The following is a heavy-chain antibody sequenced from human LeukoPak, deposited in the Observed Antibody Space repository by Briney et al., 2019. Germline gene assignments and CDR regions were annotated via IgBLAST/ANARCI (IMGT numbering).Heavy chain of an antibody. D-gene: IGHD6-13*01. CDR3: ARDLSVRAAAGNWFDP. CDR2: IRYDGSNK. V-gene: IGHV3-33*01. Sequence: GGSLRLSCAASGFXFSSYGIHWVRQAPGKGLEWVAGIRYDGSNKYYADSVKGRFTISRDNSKNTLYLQMNSLRAEDTAVYYCARDLSVRAAAGNWFDPWGQGTLVTVSS. CDR1: GFXFSSYG. J-gene: IGHJ5*02.